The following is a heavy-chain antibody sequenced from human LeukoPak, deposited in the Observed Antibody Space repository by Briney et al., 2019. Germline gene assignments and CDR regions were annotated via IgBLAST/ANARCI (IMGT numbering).Heavy chain of an antibody. D-gene: IGHD4-11*01. V-gene: IGHV4-34*01. J-gene: IGHJ6*02. CDR2: INHSGST. CDR3: ARIGTTVTTFASYYYYGMDV. CDR1: GGSFSGYY. Sequence: SETLSLTCAVYGGSFSGYYWSWIRRPPGKGLEWIGEINHSGSTNYNPSLKGRVTISVDTSKNQFSLKLSSVTAADTAVYYCARIGTTVTTFASYYYYGMDVWGQGTTVTVSS.